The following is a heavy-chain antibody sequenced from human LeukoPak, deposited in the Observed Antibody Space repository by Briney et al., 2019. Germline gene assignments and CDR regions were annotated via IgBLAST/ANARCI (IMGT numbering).Heavy chain of an antibody. CDR1: GFTFSTYW. CDR2: IKQDGSEK. Sequence: GGSLRLSCAASGFTFSTYWMSWVRQAPGKGLEWVAHIKQDGSEKYYVDSVKGRFTVSRDNAKNSVYLQLSSLRTEGTAAYYCASSRWQAFDSWGQGILVTVSS. V-gene: IGHV3-7*02. CDR3: ASSRWQAFDS. J-gene: IGHJ4*02. D-gene: IGHD6-13*01.